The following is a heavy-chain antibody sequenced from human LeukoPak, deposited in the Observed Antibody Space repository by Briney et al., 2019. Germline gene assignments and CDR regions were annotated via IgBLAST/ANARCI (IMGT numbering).Heavy chain of an antibody. CDR1: GGSISSYDHY. Sequence: SETLSLTCTVPGGSISSYDHYWSWIRQHPGKGLEWIGYIYYSGSTYYNPSLKSRVTISVDTSKNQFSLKLSSVTAADTAVYYCARAGSGTWYYFDYWGQGAPVTVSS. D-gene: IGHD6-13*01. V-gene: IGHV4-31*03. CDR2: IYYSGST. CDR3: ARAGSGTWYYFDY. J-gene: IGHJ4*02.